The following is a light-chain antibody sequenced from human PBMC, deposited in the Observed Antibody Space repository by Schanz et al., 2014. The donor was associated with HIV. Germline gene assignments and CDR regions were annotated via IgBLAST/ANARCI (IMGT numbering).Light chain of an antibody. CDR1: NTDIGHYNY. V-gene: IGLV2-23*01. CDR3: CSYAGSSTWV. J-gene: IGLJ3*02. Sequence: QSALTQPASVSGSLGQAITISCTGTNTDIGHYNYVSWYQQHPGTAPKIMIYEGSKRPSGVSNRFSGSKSGNTASLTISGLQAEDEADYYCCSYAGSSTWVFGGGTKLTVL. CDR2: EGS.